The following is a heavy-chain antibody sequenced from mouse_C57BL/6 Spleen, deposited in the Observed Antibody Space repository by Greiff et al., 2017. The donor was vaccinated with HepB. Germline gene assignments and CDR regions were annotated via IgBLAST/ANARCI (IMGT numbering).Heavy chain of an antibody. CDR1: GYAFSSSW. J-gene: IGHJ4*01. D-gene: IGHD2-2*01. V-gene: IGHV1-82*01. CDR2: IYPGDGDT. CDR3: ARFGYYYAMDY. Sequence: QVQLKESGPELVKPGASVKISCKASGYAFSSSWMNWVKQRPGKGLEWIGRIYPGDGDTNYNGKFKGKATLTADKSSSTAYMQLSSLTSEDSAVYFCARFGYYYAMDYWGQGTSVTVSS.